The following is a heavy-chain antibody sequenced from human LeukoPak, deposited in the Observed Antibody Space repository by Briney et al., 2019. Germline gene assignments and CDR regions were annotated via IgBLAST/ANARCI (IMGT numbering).Heavy chain of an antibody. V-gene: IGHV3-23*01. D-gene: IGHD6-19*01. J-gene: IGHJ4*02. CDR1: GFTFSSYA. CDR3: AKSSASGWSRLAY. CDR2: ISCSSGST. Sequence: GVSLTLSCAASGFTFSSYARSWVRQAPGQGLEWGSVISCSSGSTDYADSVRGRFTISRDNSKNTLYLQMNSLRAEDTALYYCAKSSASGWSRLAYWGQGTLVTVSS.